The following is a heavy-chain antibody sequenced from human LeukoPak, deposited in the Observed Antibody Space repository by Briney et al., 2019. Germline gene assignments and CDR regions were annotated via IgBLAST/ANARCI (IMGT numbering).Heavy chain of an antibody. V-gene: IGHV1-18*01. J-gene: IGHJ4*02. Sequence: ASVKVSCKASGYTFTSYGISWVRQAPGQGLEWMGWISAYNGNTNYAQKLQGRVTMTTDTSTSTAYMELRSLRSGDTAVYYCARSDCSSTSCPGDYWGQGTLVTVSS. CDR1: GYTFTSYG. D-gene: IGHD2-2*01. CDR2: ISAYNGNT. CDR3: ARSDCSSTSCPGDY.